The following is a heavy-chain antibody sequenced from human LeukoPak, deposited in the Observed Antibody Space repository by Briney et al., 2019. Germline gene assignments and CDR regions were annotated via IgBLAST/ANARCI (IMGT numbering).Heavy chain of an antibody. Sequence: SETLSLTCTVSGGSISSYYWNWIRQPPGKGLEWIGYIYYSGSTNYNPSLKSRVTISVDTSKNQFSLKLRSVTAADTAVYYCARVPGGGTAANWGQGTMVTVSS. CDR3: ARVPGGGTAAN. D-gene: IGHD1-7*01. V-gene: IGHV4-59*01. CDR1: GGSISSYY. CDR2: IYYSGST. J-gene: IGHJ3*01.